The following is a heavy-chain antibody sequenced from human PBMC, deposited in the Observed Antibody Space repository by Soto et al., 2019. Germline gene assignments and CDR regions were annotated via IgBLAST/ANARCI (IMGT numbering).Heavy chain of an antibody. J-gene: IGHJ6*02. CDR2: ISGSGGST. CDR1: GFTFSSFA. CDR3: ATGQGYYYYYGMDV. Sequence: VQLLESGGGLVQPGGSLRLSCAASGFTFSSFAMSWVRQAPGKGLEWDSAISGSGGSTYYADSVKGRFTISRDNSKNTLYLQMNSLRAEDTAVYYCATGQGYYYYYGMDVWGQGTTVTVSS. V-gene: IGHV3-23*01.